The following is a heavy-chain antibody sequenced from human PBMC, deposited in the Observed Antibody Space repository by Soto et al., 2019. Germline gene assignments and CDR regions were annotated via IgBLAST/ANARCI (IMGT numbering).Heavy chain of an antibody. Sequence: GGSLRLSCAASGFSFSAYDMSWVRQAPGKGLEWVSSISGSGFTTYHADSVKGRFTISRDNSKNTLYLQMNNLRAEDTALYHCAKDSPYGNYEAVHWGQGTLVTVSS. CDR1: GFSFSAYD. V-gene: IGHV3-23*01. D-gene: IGHD3-3*01. CDR3: AKDSPYGNYEAVH. CDR2: ISGSGFTT. J-gene: IGHJ4*02.